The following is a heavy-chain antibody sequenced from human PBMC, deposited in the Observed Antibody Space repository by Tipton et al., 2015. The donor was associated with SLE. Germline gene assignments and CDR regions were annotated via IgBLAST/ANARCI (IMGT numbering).Heavy chain of an antibody. V-gene: IGHV4-31*03. CDR2: IYYSGTT. CDR3: AKADGVVGGQVPYWYFDL. J-gene: IGHJ2*01. D-gene: IGHD2-21*01. Sequence: TLSLTCTVSGGSISSDDYYWTWIRQHPGKGLEWIGYIYYSGTTHYNPSLKSRLTMSVDTSKNQFSLKLSSVTAADTAMYYCAKADGVVGGQVPYWYFDLWGRGTLVTVSS. CDR1: GGSISSDDYY.